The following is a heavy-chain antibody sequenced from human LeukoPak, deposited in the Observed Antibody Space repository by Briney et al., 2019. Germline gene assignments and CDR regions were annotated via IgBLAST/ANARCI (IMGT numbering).Heavy chain of an antibody. V-gene: IGHV3-23*01. CDR1: GFTFSTFA. CDR3: ATYRQVLLPFES. D-gene: IGHD2-8*02. Sequence: PGGSLRLSCAASGFTFSTFAMIWVRQPPGKGLEWVSSIFPSGGEIHYADSVRGRFTISRDNSKSTLSLQMSSLRAEDTAIYYRATYRQVLLPFESWGQGTLVTVSS. J-gene: IGHJ4*02. CDR2: IFPSGGEI.